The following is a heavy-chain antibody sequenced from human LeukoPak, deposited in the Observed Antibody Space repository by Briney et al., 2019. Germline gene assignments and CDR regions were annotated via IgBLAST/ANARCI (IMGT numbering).Heavy chain of an antibody. V-gene: IGHV3-15*01. CDR1: GFTFNNAW. D-gene: IGHD6-19*01. Sequence: GGSLRLSCAASGFTFNNAWMSWVRQAPGKGLEWVGRIKSKTDGGTTDYAAPVKGRFTISRDDSKNTLYLQMNSLRAEDTAVYYCASWPGGWYGEDSWGQGTLVTVSS. CDR2: IKSKTDGGTT. J-gene: IGHJ4*02. CDR3: ASWPGGWYGEDS.